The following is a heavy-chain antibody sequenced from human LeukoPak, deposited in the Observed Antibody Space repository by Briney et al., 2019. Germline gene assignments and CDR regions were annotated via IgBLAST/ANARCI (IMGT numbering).Heavy chain of an antibody. V-gene: IGHV1-18*01. CDR3: ARDSRSLDAFDI. J-gene: IGHJ3*02. Sequence: ASVNVSCKASVYTVTTYGIRWVRQAPGQGLEWMGWITGYNGNTKYVQKFQGRVTMTTDTPTTTAYMELRNLRSDDTAVYYCARDSRSLDAFDIWGQGTMVTVSS. CDR1: VYTVTTYG. CDR2: ITGYNGNT.